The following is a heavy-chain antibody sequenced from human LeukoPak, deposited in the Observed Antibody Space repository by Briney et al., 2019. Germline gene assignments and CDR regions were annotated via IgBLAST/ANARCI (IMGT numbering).Heavy chain of an antibody. CDR2: ISYSGST. Sequence: SETLSLTCTVSGGSIISADHYWSWIRQPPGKGLEWIGYISYSGSTYYKSSLKSRLTISVDTSKNQFSLKLSSVTAADTAVYYCARGYYDVLTNYPKNFDQWGQGTLVTVSS. J-gene: IGHJ4*02. CDR1: GGSIISADHY. V-gene: IGHV4-30-4*01. D-gene: IGHD3-9*01. CDR3: ARGYYDVLTNYPKNFDQ.